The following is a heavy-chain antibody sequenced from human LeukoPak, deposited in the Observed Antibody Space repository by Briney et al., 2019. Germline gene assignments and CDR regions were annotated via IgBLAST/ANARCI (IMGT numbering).Heavy chain of an antibody. V-gene: IGHV5-51*01. CDR3: ARHGGYYDFWSGNPYFDL. D-gene: IGHD3-3*01. J-gene: IGHJ2*01. CDR2: IHLGDSDT. CDR1: GYSFTSYW. Sequence: GESLKISCKGYGYSFTSYWIGWVRQMPGKGLEWMGFIHLGDSDTRYSPSFQGQVTISADKSISTAYLQWSSLKASDTAMYYCARHGGYYDFWSGNPYFDLWGRGTLVTVSS.